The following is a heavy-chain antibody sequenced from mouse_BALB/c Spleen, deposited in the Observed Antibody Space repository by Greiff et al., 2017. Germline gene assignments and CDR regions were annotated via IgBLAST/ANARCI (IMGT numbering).Heavy chain of an antibody. V-gene: IGHV3-2*02. CDR2: ISCSGST. CDR3: ARSDSFFDY. CDR1: GYSITSDYA. J-gene: IGHJ2*01. Sequence: VQLQQSGPGLVKPSQSLSLTCTVTGYSITSDYAWNWIRQFPGNKLEWMGYISCSGSTSYNPSLKSRISITRDTSKNQFFLQLNSVTTEDTATYYCARSDSFFDYWGQGTTLTVSS.